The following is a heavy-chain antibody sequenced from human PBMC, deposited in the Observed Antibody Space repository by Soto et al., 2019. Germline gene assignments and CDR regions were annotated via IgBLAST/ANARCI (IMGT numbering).Heavy chain of an antibody. CDR1: GDTLSTYT. D-gene: IGHD2-8*01. CDR3: ALALNAGLVYFDN. J-gene: IGHJ4*02. V-gene: IGHV1-69*02. CDR2: IIPILGLP. Sequence: QVQLVQSGAEVKKPGSSMKVSCKVSGDTLSTYTISWVRQAPGQGLEWLGRIIPILGLPNHSQRFQDRVTITADKSTSTSYLEMTGLRSEDTAVYYCALALNAGLVYFDNWGQGTLVTVSS.